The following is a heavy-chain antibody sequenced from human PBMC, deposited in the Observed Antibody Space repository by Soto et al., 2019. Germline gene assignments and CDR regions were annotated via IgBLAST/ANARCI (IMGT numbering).Heavy chain of an antibody. Sequence: PSQTLSLTCAISGDSVSSNSAAWNWIRQSPSRGLEWLGRTYYRSKWYNDYAVSVKSRITINPDTSKNQFSLQLNSVTPEDTAVYYCARAGGYSRTTPNPRAYDMDVWGQGTTVTVSS. CDR3: ARAGGYSRTTPNPRAYDMDV. CDR2: TYYRSKWYN. V-gene: IGHV6-1*01. J-gene: IGHJ6*02. CDR1: GDSVSSNSAA. D-gene: IGHD6-13*01.